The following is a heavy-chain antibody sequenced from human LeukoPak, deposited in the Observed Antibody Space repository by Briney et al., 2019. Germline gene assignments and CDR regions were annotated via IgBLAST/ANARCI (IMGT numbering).Heavy chain of an antibody. J-gene: IGHJ4*02. V-gene: IGHV3-23*01. CDR2: ISGSGGST. D-gene: IGHD6-19*01. CDR1: GFTFSSYA. CDR3: AKDPGQWLVADFDY. Sequence: GGSLRLSCAASGFTFSSYAMSWVRQAPGKGLEWVSAISGSGGSTYYADSVKGRFTISRDNSKNTLYLQMDSLRAEDTAVYYCAKDPGQWLVADFDYWGQGTLVTVSS.